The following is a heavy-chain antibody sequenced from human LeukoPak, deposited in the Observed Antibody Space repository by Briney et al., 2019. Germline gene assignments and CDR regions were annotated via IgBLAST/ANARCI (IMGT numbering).Heavy chain of an antibody. D-gene: IGHD2-8*01. V-gene: IGHV1-46*01. J-gene: IGHJ4*02. Sequence: ASVKVSCKASGYTFTSYYMHWVRQAPGQGLEWMGIINPSGGSTSYAQKFQGRVTMTRDMSTSTVYMELSSLSSEDTAVYYCARDQRYCTNGVCYTRGPDYWGQGTLVTVSS. CDR3: ARDQRYCTNGVCYTRGPDY. CDR2: INPSGGST. CDR1: GYTFTSYY.